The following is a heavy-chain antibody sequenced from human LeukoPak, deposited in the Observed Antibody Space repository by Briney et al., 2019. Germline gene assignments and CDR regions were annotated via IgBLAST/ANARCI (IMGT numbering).Heavy chain of an antibody. V-gene: IGHV3-33*01. CDR2: IWYDGSNK. CDR1: GFTFSSYG. CDR3: ARDFSLGYGDHTHYFDY. J-gene: IGHJ4*02. Sequence: GGSLRLSCAASGFTFSSYGMHWVRQAPGKGLEWVAVIWYDGSNKYYADSVKGRFTISRDNSKNTLYLQMNSLRAEDTAVYYCARDFSLGYGDHTHYFDYWGQGTLVTVSS. D-gene: IGHD4-17*01.